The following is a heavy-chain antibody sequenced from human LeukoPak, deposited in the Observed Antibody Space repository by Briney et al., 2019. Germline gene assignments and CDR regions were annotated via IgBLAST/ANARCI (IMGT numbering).Heavy chain of an antibody. V-gene: IGHV3-30*02. CDR3: AKDGIHIAARPGAFDY. CDR2: IRYDGSNK. Sequence: QAGGSLRLSCAASGFTLRSYTMNWVRQAPGKGLEWVAFIRYDGSNKYYADSVKGRFTISRDNSKNTLYLQMNSLRAEDTAVYYCAKDGIHIAARPGAFDYWGQGTLVTVSS. J-gene: IGHJ4*02. CDR1: GFTLRSYT. D-gene: IGHD6-6*01.